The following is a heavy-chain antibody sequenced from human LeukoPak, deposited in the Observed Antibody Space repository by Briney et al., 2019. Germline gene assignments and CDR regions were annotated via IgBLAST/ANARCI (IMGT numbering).Heavy chain of an antibody. J-gene: IGHJ4*02. D-gene: IGHD4-23*01. CDR1: GGSISSSSYY. CDR3: ARTLAGHFGGFYFDY. V-gene: IGHV4-39*07. Sequence: SETLSLTCTVSGGSISSSSYYWGWIRQPPGKGLEWIGSIYYSGSTYYNPSLKSRVTISVDTSKNQFSLKLSSVTAADTAVYYCARTLAGHFGGFYFDYWGQGTLVAVSS. CDR2: IYYSGST.